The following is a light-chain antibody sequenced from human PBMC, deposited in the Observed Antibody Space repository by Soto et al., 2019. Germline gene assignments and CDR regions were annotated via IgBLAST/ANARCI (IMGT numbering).Light chain of an antibody. CDR2: GAS. Sequence: EIVLTQSPGTLSLSPGERATLSCRASQSFRGNYLAWYQQKPGQAPRLLLYGASSRATGIPDRFSGSGSGTDFTLTISSLEPEDIAVYYCQQYGISPRTFGQGTKVEIK. J-gene: IGKJ1*01. V-gene: IGKV3-20*01. CDR3: QQYGISPRT. CDR1: QSFRGNY.